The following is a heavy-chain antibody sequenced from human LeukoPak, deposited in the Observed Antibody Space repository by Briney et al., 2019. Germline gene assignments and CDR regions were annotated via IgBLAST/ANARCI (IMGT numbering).Heavy chain of an antibody. J-gene: IGHJ4*02. V-gene: IGHV1-2*02. D-gene: IGHD3-22*01. CDR1: GYTFTGYY. CDR3: ARRSDYYYDSSGVGTNYFDY. CDR2: INPNSGGT. Sequence: ASVKVSCKASGYTFTGYYMHWVRQAPGQGLEWMGWINPNSGGTNYAQKFQGRVTMTRDTSISTAYMELSRLRSDDTAVDYCARRSDYYYDSSGVGTNYFDYWGQGTLVTVSS.